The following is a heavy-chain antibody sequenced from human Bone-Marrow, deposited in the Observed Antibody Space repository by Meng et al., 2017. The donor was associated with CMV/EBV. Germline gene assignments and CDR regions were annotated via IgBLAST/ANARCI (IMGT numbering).Heavy chain of an antibody. V-gene: IGHV4-30-4*08. CDR1: GGSISGGDYY. CDR3: ARDEGSSWFEGGMRY. D-gene: IGHD6-13*01. Sequence: LRLSCAASGGSISGGDYYWSWIRQPPGKGLEWIGYIYYNGNTYYNPSLKSRLTISVDTSKSQFSLKLTSVTAADTAVYYCARDEGSSWFEGGMRYWGQGTLVTVSS. J-gene: IGHJ4*02. CDR2: IYYNGNT.